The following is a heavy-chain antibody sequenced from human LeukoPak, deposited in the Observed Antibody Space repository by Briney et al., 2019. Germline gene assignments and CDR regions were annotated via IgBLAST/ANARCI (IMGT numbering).Heavy chain of an antibody. CDR2: MNPNSGNT. CDR3: ARGGVEQWLDLDY. Sequence: ASVKVSCKASGYTFTTYGITWVRQAPGQGLEWMGWMNPNSGNTGYAQKFQGRVTMTRNTSISTAYMELSSLRSEDTAVYYCARGGVEQWLDLDYWGQGTLVTVSS. D-gene: IGHD6-19*01. J-gene: IGHJ4*02. V-gene: IGHV1-8*02. CDR1: GYTFTTYG.